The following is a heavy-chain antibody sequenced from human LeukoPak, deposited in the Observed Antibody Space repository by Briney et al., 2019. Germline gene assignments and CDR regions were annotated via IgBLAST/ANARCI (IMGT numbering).Heavy chain of an antibody. D-gene: IGHD1-26*01. CDR2: ISGSGGST. V-gene: IGHV3-23*01. CDR1: GFTFSSYA. CDR3: AKGESGSYNYYYYGMDV. Sequence: PGGSLRLSCAASGFTFSSYAMSWVRQAPGTGLEWVSAISGSGGSTYYADSVKGRFTISRDNSKNTLYLQMNSLRAEDTAVYYCAKGESGSYNYYYYGMDVWGQGTTVTVSS. J-gene: IGHJ6*02.